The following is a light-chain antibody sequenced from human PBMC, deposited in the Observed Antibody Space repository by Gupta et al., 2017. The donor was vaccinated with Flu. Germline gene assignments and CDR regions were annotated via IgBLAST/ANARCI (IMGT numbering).Light chain of an antibody. Sequence: ENVLMQSPGTLSLSPGERATLSCRAGQSVISNYVAWYQLKPGQAPRLLIYGASSRAPGIPDRFSGSGSGTDFSLTISRLEPEDFAVYYCHQYGTSPQTFGHGTRVDIE. CDR1: QSVISNY. V-gene: IGKV3-20*01. CDR2: GAS. J-gene: IGKJ1*01. CDR3: HQYGTSPQT.